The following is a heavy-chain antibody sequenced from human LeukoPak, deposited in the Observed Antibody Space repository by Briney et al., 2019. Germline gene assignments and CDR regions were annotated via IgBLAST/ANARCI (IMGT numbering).Heavy chain of an antibody. CDR3: ARDLGYSSGPNY. CDR2: ISYDGSNK. D-gene: IGHD6-19*01. Sequence: GGSLRLSCAASGFTFSSYAMHWVRQAPGKGLEWVAVISYDGSNKYYADSVKGRFTISRDNAKNSLYLQMNSLRAEDTAVYYCARDLGYSSGPNYWGQGTRVTVSS. CDR1: GFTFSSYA. V-gene: IGHV3-30*04. J-gene: IGHJ4*02.